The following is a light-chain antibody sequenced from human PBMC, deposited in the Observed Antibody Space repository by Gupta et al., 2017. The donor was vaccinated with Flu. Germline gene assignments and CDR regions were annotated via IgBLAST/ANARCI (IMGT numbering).Light chain of an antibody. J-gene: IGKJ5*01. CDR2: AAS. Sequence: DIQMTQSPPSLSTSPGDRVTITCRASQSIGSYLHWYQQKPGKAPKLLIYAASSLQRGVPARFSGSGSGTDFTLIISSLQPEDFATYYCQQSYSTRITFGQGTRLDIK. V-gene: IGKV1-39*01. CDR3: QQSYSTRIT. CDR1: QSIGSY.